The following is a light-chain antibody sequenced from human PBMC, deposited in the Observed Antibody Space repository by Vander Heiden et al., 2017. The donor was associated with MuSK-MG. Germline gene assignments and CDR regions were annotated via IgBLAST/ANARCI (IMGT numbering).Light chain of an antibody. Sequence: QSALTQEASVSGTVGQQVTLSCTGSNYNIGNYAVGWYRQISPGAPKTVMFGNSLPSGIPDRFSGSKSGTTASLTISGLQPEDEADYYCSTWDYSRSAHVFGTGTKVTVL. J-gene: IGLJ1*01. CDR3: STWDYSRSAHV. CDR2: GNS. CDR1: NYNIGNYA. V-gene: IGLV1-36*01.